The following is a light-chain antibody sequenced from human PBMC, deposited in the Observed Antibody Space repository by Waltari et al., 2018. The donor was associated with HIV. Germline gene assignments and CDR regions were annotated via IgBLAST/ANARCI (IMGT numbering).Light chain of an antibody. J-gene: IGLJ1*01. Sequence: QSALTRPASVSGSPGQSITTSCSGLDSDIGDYNFVSWYQQYPGKAPRLILYDVSSRPSGVSNRFSGSKSGNTASLTISGLQSDDEADYYCCSYSSSTTLYVFGTGTKVTVL. CDR3: CSYSSSTTLYV. CDR1: DSDIGDYNF. CDR2: DVS. V-gene: IGLV2-14*03.